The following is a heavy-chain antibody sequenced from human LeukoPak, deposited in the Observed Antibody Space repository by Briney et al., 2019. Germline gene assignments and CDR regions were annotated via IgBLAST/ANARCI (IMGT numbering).Heavy chain of an antibody. D-gene: IGHD3-9*01. CDR1: GGSFSGYY. CDR2: INHSGST. CDR3: ARGPLRYFDWRPQYFDY. Sequence: SETLSLTCAVYGGSFSGYYWSWIRQPPGKGLEWIGEINHSGSTNYNPSLKSRVTISVDTSKNQFSLKLSSVTAADTAVYYCARGPLRYFDWRPQYFDYWGQGTLATASS. J-gene: IGHJ4*02. V-gene: IGHV4-34*01.